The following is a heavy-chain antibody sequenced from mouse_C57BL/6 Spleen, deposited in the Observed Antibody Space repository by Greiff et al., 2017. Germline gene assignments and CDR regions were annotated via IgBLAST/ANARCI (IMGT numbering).Heavy chain of an antibody. CDR2: IDPNSGGT. CDR3: ARGGIYYAMDY. V-gene: IGHV1-72*01. CDR1: GYTFTSYW. Sequence: QVQLQQPGAELVKPGASVKLSCKASGYTFTSYWMHWVKQRPGRGLGWIGRIDPNSGGTKYNEKFKSKATLTVDKPSSTAYMQLSSLTSEDSAVYYCARGGIYYAMDYWGQGTSVTVSS. J-gene: IGHJ4*01.